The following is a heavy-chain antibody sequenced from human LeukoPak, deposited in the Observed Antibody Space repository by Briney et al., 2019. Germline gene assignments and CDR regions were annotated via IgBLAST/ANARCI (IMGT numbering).Heavy chain of an antibody. CDR1: GYSFISYW. J-gene: IGHJ4*02. V-gene: IGHV5-51*01. D-gene: IGHD5-18*01. Sequence: GESLKIPCKCSGYSFISYWIGGVRQLPGKCLEWMGIIYPGYSDISYSPSFQGQVTISADKSNSIDYLQRSRLNASDTAIYDLARHESAMGIDYWGQGTLVTVSS. CDR2: IYPGYSDI. CDR3: ARHESAMGIDY.